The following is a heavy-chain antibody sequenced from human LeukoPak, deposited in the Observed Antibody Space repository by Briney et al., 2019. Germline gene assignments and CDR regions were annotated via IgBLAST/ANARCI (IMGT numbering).Heavy chain of an antibody. CDR3: ARRVTSNRFDP. V-gene: IGHV4-59*08. J-gene: IGHJ5*02. CDR2: KHYSGSS. Sequence: SETLSLTCTGSGGSIGSYYWSWIRQPPGKGLEWIGYKHYSGSSNYNPSLKSRVTISVDTSKNQISLKLSSVTAADTAVYYCARRVTSNRFDPWGQGTPVTVSS. D-gene: IGHD2-21*02. CDR1: GGSIGSYY.